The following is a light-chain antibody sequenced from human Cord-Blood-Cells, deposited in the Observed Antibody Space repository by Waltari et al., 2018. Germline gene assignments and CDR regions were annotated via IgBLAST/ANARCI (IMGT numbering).Light chain of an antibody. Sequence: SYELTQPPSVSVSPGQTARITCSGDALPKQYAYWYQQKPGQAPVLVKYKDREGPSGIPERFSGSSSGTTVTLTISGVQAEDEADYYCQSADSSGTYWVFGGGTKLTVL. V-gene: IGLV3-25*03. CDR3: QSADSSGTYWV. CDR2: KDR. CDR1: ALPKQY. J-gene: IGLJ3*02.